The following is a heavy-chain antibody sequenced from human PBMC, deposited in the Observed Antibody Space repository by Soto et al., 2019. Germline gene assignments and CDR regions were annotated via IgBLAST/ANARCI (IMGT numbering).Heavy chain of an antibody. V-gene: IGHV1-69*13. J-gene: IGHJ4*02. D-gene: IGHD3-22*01. CDR2: IIPIFGTA. Sequence: SVKVSCKASGGTFSSYAISWVRQAPGQGLEWMGGIIPIFGTANYAQKFQGRVTITADESTSTAYMELSSLRSEDTAVYYCARGIVYYDSSGYYGQFDYWGQGTLVTVSS. CDR1: GGTFSSYA. CDR3: ARGIVYYDSSGYYGQFDY.